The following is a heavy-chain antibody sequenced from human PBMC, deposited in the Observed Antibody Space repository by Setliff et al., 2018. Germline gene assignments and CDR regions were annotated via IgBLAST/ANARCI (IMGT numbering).Heavy chain of an antibody. CDR2: IYHNGNT. CDR3: VRDRTAYSYGLDV. J-gene: IGHJ6*02. Sequence: SETLSLTCSVSGGSISPYFWSWIRQPPGKGLEWIGYIYHNGNTNFNPSLKTRVTMSVDTSKNQFALNLTSVTAADTAVYYCVRDRTAYSYGLDVWGQGTTVSVSS. V-gene: IGHV4-59*01. D-gene: IGHD5-18*01. CDR1: GGSISPYF.